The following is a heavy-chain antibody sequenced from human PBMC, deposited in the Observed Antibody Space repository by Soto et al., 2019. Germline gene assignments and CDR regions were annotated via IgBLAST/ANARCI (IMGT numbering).Heavy chain of an antibody. CDR2: INAGNGNT. D-gene: IGHD4-17*01. V-gene: IGHV1-3*05. CDR3: ARDMMMRATVTTGVGMDL. J-gene: IGHJ6*02. CDR1: GYTFTSYA. Sequence: QVQLVQSGAEEKKPGASVKVSCKASGYTFTSYAMHWVRQAPGQRLEWMGWINAGNGNTKYSQKFQGRVTITRDTSASTAYKELSSLRSEDTALYHCARDMMMRATVTTGVGMDLWGQGTKVTVSS.